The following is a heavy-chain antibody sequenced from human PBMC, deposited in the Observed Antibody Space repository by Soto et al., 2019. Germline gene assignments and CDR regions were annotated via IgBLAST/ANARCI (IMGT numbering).Heavy chain of an antibody. CDR1: FGTISPYA. V-gene: IGHV1-69*13. CDR3: ARGNTMVRGVLKHGYYYYYYGMDV. J-gene: IGHJ6*02. CDR2: IIPIFGTA. Sequence: GAPMKGSFNASFGTISPYALSWVRQAPGQRLELMGRIIPIFGTANYAQRFQGRVTITADESTSTAYMELSSLRSEDTAVYYCARGNTMVRGVLKHGYYYYYYGMDVWGQGTTVTVSS. D-gene: IGHD3-10*01.